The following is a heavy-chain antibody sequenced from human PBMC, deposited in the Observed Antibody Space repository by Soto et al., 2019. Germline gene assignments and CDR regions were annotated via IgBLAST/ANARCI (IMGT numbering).Heavy chain of an antibody. CDR3: ARPSTYYDFWSGYSPDGYFDY. CDR2: IYPGDSDT. V-gene: IGHV5-51*01. D-gene: IGHD3-3*01. Sequence: GEPLKISCKGSGYSFTSYWIGWVRQMPGKGLEWMGIIYPGDSDTRYSPSFQGQVTISADKSISTAYLQWSSLKASDTAMYYCARPSTYYDFWSGYSPDGYFDYWGQGTLVTVSS. J-gene: IGHJ4*02. CDR1: GYSFTSYW.